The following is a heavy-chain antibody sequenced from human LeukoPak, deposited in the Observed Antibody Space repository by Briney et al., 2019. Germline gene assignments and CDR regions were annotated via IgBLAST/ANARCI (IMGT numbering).Heavy chain of an antibody. CDR1: GYTFTGYY. CDR3: ARAGVNDFWSGYYATPFDY. V-gene: IGHV1-2*04. D-gene: IGHD3-3*01. Sequence: GASVKVSCKASGYTFTGYYMHWVRQAPGQGLERMGWINPNSGGTNYAQKFQGWVTMTRDTSISTAYMELSRLRSDDTAVYYCARAGVNDFWSGYYATPFDYWGQGTLVTVSS. CDR2: INPNSGGT. J-gene: IGHJ4*02.